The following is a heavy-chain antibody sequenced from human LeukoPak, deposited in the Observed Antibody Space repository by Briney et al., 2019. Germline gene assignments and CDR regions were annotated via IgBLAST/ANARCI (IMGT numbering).Heavy chain of an antibody. CDR3: ARDLNHYDSSGYTY. D-gene: IGHD3-22*01. V-gene: IGHV4-39*07. Sequence: SETLSLTCTVSGGFISSSSYYWGWIRQPPGKGLEWIGSIYYSGSTYYNPSLKSRVTISVDTSKNQFSLKLSSVTAADTAVYYCARDLNHYDSSGYTYWGQGTLVTVSS. CDR2: IYYSGST. J-gene: IGHJ4*02. CDR1: GGFISSSSYY.